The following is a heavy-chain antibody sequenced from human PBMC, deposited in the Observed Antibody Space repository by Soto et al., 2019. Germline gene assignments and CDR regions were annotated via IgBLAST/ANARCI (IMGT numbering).Heavy chain of an antibody. CDR3: ARDEVPAANWLDR. J-gene: IGHJ5*02. Sequence: GASVKVSCKASGGTFSSYAISWVRQAPGQGLEWMGGIIPIFGTANYAQKFQGRVTITADKSTSTAYMELRSLRSDDTAVYYCARDEVPAANWLDRWGQGTLVTVSS. CDR1: GGTFSSYA. CDR2: IIPIFGTA. V-gene: IGHV1-69*06. D-gene: IGHD2-2*01.